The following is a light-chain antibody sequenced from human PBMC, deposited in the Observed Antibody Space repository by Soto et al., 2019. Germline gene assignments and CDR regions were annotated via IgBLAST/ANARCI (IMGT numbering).Light chain of an antibody. Sequence: SVLTQPPSVSAAPGQKVTISCSGNTSNIGNNFVSWYQHLPGTAPKLLIYVNNKRPSEIPDRFSGSKSGSSATLGIAGLQTGDEADYYCATWDTSLSGVVFGGGTKLTVL. V-gene: IGLV1-51*01. CDR3: ATWDTSLSGVV. J-gene: IGLJ2*01. CDR1: TSNIGNNF. CDR2: VNN.